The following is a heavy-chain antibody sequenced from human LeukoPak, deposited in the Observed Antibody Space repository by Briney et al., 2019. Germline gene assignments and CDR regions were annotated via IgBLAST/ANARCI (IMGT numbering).Heavy chain of an antibody. CDR3: ARVGRAAGYFDY. V-gene: IGHV3-21*01. D-gene: IGHD6-13*01. CDR1: GFTFSSYS. Sequence: GGSLRLSCAASGFTFSSYSMNWVRQAPGRGLEWVSSISSSSSYIYYADSVKGRFTISRDNAKNSLYLQMNSLRAEDTAVYYCARVGRAAGYFDYWGQGTLVTVSS. CDR2: ISSSSSYI. J-gene: IGHJ4*02.